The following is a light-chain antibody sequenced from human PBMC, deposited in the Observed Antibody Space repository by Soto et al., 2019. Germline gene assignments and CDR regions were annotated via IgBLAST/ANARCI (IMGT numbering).Light chain of an antibody. V-gene: IGKV3-11*01. CDR3: QHYKDWPPLT. CDR2: DAS. Sequence: EIVLTQSPATLSLSPGDRANLSCRASQDVGGYLSWFQQKPDQAPRLLIYDASIRAPGIPARFSGSESRTVFTLTISSLEPEDFAVYYCQHYKDWPPLTFCWGTKVE. J-gene: IGKJ4*01. CDR1: QDVGGY.